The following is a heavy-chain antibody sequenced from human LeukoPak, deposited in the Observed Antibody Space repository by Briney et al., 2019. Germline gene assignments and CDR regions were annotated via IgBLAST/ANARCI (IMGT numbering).Heavy chain of an antibody. J-gene: IGHJ4*02. Sequence: PGGSLRLSCAASGFTFSSYGMHWVRQAPGKGLEWVAFIRYDGSNKYYADSVKGRFTISRDNSKNTLYLQMNSLRAEDTAVYYCAKDRVVITGDFDYWGQGTLVTVSS. V-gene: IGHV3-30*02. CDR1: GFTFSSYG. CDR3: AKDRVVITGDFDY. CDR2: IRYDGSNK. D-gene: IGHD3-22*01.